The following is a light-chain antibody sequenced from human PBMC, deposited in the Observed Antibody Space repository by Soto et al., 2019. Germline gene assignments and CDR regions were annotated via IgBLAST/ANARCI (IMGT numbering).Light chain of an antibody. CDR2: VAS. J-gene: IGKJ1*01. CDR3: QQSYSLPWT. CDR1: ESISSK. V-gene: IGKV1-39*01. Sequence: DTQMTQSPSSLSASVGDRVTITCRASESISSKLNWYQQKAGKAPNLLIYVASSLQSGVPSRFSGSWSGTDFTLTISSLQPEDFATYFCQQSYSLPWTFGQGTKVEIK.